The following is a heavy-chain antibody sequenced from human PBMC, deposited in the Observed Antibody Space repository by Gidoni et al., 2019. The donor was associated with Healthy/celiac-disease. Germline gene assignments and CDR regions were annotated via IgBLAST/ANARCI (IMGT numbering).Heavy chain of an antibody. CDR3: ARTPDIAADSFYFDY. Sequence: QVTLRESGPALVKPTQTLTLTCTFSGFSLSTSGMCVSWIRQPPGKALEWLALIDWDDDKYYSTSLKTRLTSSKDTSKNQVVLTMTNMDTVDTATYYCARTPDIAADSFYFDYWGQGTLVTVSS. V-gene: IGHV2-70*01. CDR1: GFSLSTSGMC. D-gene: IGHD6-13*01. J-gene: IGHJ4*02. CDR2: IDWDDDK.